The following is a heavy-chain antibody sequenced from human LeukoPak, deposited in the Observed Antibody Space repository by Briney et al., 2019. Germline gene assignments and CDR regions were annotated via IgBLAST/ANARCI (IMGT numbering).Heavy chain of an antibody. CDR2: ISGSGGST. J-gene: IGHJ4*02. CDR3: AKDQERQWLFPTYFDY. D-gene: IGHD6-19*01. CDR1: GFTFSSYA. V-gene: IGHV3-23*01. Sequence: PGGSLRLSCAASGFTFSSYAMSWVRQAPGKGLEWVSAISGSGGSTYYADSVKGRFTISRDNSKNTLYLQMNSLRAEDTAVYYCAKDQERQWLFPTYFDYWGQGTLVTVSS.